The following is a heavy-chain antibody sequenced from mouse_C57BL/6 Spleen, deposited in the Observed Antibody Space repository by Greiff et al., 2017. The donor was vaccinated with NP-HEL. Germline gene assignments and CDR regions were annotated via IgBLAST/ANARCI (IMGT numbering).Heavy chain of an antibody. CDR3: ARQGSNYVFDY. V-gene: IGHV1-52*01. J-gene: IGHJ2*01. Sequence: QVQLQQPGAELVRPGSSVKLSCKASGYTFTSYWMHWVKQRPIQGLEWIGNIDPSDSETHYNQKFKDKATLTVDKSSSTAYMQLSSLTSEDSAVYYCARQGSNYVFDYWGQGTTLTVSS. CDR1: GYTFTSYW. CDR2: IDPSDSET. D-gene: IGHD2-5*01.